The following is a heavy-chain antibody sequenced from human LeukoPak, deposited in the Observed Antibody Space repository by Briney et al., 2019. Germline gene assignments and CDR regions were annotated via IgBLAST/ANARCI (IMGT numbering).Heavy chain of an antibody. D-gene: IGHD3-22*01. V-gene: IGHV4-34*01. J-gene: IGHJ3*02. Sequence: SETLSLTCAVYGGSFSGYYWSWIRQPPGKGLEWIGEINHSGSTNYNPSLKSRVTISVDTSKNQFSLKLSSVTAADTAVYYCARDLSSGYWGYAFDIWGQGTMVTVSS. CDR2: INHSGST. CDR3: ARDLSSGYWGYAFDI. CDR1: GGSFSGYY.